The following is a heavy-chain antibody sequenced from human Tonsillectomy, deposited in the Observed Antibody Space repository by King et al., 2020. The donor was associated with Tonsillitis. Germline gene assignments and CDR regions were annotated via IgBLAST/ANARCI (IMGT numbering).Heavy chain of an antibody. D-gene: IGHD3-22*01. J-gene: IGHJ4*02. Sequence: VQLVESGGGLVQPGGSLKLSCAASGFTFSGSAMHWVRQASGKGLEWVGRIRSKANNYATAYAASMKGRFTISRDDSKNTAYLQVNSLKTEDTAVYYCTKPYNYDSIVYYSQPDYFDYGGQGTLVTVSS. V-gene: IGHV3-73*02. CDR3: TKPYNYDSIVYYSQPDYFDY. CDR1: GFTFSGSA. CDR2: IRSKANNYAT.